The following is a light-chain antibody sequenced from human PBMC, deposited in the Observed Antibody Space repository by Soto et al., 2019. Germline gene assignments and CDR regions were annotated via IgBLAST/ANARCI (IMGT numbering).Light chain of an antibody. V-gene: IGKV3-20*01. Sequence: DILLKKSPATLSVSAGGRATLSCRARQSVSSSYLAWYQQKPGQAPRLLIYGASSRATGIPDRFSGSGSGTDFTLTISRLEPEDFAVYYCQQYGSSPRTFGQGTKVDI. CDR3: QQYGSSPRT. CDR1: QSVSSSY. CDR2: GAS. J-gene: IGKJ1*01.